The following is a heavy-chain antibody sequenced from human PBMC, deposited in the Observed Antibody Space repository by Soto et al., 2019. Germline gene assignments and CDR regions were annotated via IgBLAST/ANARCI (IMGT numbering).Heavy chain of an antibody. V-gene: IGHV1-69*13. J-gene: IGHJ6*02. D-gene: IGHD2-2*01. Sequence: SVKVSCKASGGTFSSYAISWVRQAPGQGLEWMGGIIPISGTPNYAQKFQGRVTITADESTSIAYMELSSLRSEDTAVYYCARSRGDIVVVPAAANYYGGDVWGQGTTVTVSS. CDR2: IIPISGTP. CDR1: GGTFSSYA. CDR3: ARSRGDIVVVPAAANYYGGDV.